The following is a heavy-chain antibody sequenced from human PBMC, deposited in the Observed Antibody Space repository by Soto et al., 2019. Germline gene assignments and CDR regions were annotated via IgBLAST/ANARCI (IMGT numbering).Heavy chain of an antibody. CDR1: GYTFTAYY. Sequence: QAQLVQSGAEVKKPGASVKVSCKTSGYTFTAYYIHWMRQAPGQGLEWVGWINPKTGDTKYAQKFQGRVTMTGDTSITTADMALGRLRSDDTAVYYCARQLAYCGGDCYTEPLDYWGKGTLVTVSS. D-gene: IGHD2-21*02. CDR2: INPKTGDT. J-gene: IGHJ4*02. CDR3: ARQLAYCGGDCYTEPLDY. V-gene: IGHV1-2*02.